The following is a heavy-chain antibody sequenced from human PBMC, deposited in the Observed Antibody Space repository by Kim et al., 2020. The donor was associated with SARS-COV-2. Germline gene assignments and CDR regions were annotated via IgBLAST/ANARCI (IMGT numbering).Heavy chain of an antibody. CDR1: GFTFKNYA. CDR2: IWSDASKK. J-gene: IGHJ5*02. V-gene: IGHV3-33*01. Sequence: GGSLRLSCAASGFTFKNYAMHWARQAPGKGLEWVAVIWSDASKKNYAESVKGRLTISRDNSKNTLYLEMDSLRVDDTAVYYCARGVGPECGTRLDPWGQGTLVSVSS. D-gene: IGHD2-2*01. CDR3: ARGVGPECGTRLDP.